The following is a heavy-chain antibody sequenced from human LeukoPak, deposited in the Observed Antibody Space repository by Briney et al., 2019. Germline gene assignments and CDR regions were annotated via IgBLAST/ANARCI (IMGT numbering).Heavy chain of an antibody. V-gene: IGHV1-24*01. J-gene: IGHJ4*02. CDR2: FDPEDGGT. D-gene: IGHD3-16*02. CDR3: ATAPRLGDYVWGSYRYTEPPDY. CDR1: GYTLTELS. Sequence: ASVRVSCKVSGYTLTELSMHWVRQAPGKGLEWMGGFDPEDGGTIYAQKFQGRVTMTEDTSTDTAYMELSSLRSEDTAVYYCATAPRLGDYVWGSYRYTEPPDYWGQGTLVTVSS.